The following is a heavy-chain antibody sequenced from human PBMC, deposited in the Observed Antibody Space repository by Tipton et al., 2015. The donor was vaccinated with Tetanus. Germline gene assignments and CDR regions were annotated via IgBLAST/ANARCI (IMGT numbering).Heavy chain of an antibody. CDR3: ARGTDAYKCGNN. CDR2: IHPSGTT. J-gene: IGHJ4*02. V-gene: IGHV4-34*01. CDR1: GGSFSGYY. Sequence: TLSLTCAVYGGSFSGYYWSWIRQSPGKGLEWIGEIHPSGTTYYNPSLKSRVIISEDTSKNQFSLKLNSVTAADSALYFCARGTDAYKCGNNWGQGTLVTVSS. D-gene: IGHD5-24*01.